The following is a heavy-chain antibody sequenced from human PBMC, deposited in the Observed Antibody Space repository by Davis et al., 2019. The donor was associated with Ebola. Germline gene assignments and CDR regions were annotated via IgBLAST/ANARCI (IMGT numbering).Heavy chain of an antibody. J-gene: IGHJ4*02. Sequence: SETLSLTCAVYGGSFSGYYWSWIRQPPGKGLEWTGEINHSGSTNYNPSLKSRVTISVDTSKNQFSLKRGSVTAADTAVYYCARVGFQRWLQLSGWGQGTLVTVSS. CDR1: GGSFSGYY. D-gene: IGHD5-24*01. CDR2: INHSGST. V-gene: IGHV4-34*01. CDR3: ARVGFQRWLQLSG.